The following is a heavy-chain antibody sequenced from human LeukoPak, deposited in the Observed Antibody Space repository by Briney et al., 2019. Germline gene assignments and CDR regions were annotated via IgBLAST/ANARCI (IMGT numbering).Heavy chain of an antibody. CDR1: GGSVSSYY. J-gene: IGHJ3*02. D-gene: IGHD5-12*01. CDR2: IHYSGST. V-gene: IGHV4-59*02. Sequence: PSETLSLTCTVSGGSVSSYYWNWIRQPPGKGLEWIGYIHYSGSTNQNPSLRSRVTISVDTSKNQFSLKLSSVTAADTAVYYCARDGSGYDYTLLAFDIWGQGTMVTVSS. CDR3: ARDGSGYDYTLLAFDI.